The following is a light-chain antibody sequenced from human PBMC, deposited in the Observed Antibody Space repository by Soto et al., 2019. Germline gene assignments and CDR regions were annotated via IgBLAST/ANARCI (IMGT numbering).Light chain of an antibody. CDR1: SSNIGAGYD. CDR3: QSYDSSLSVLYV. V-gene: IGLV1-40*01. CDR2: GNS. Sequence: QSVLTQSPSVSGAPGQRVTISCTGSSSNIGAGYDVHWYQQLPGTAPKVLIYGNSDRPSGVPDRFSGSKSGTSASLAITGLQAEDEADYYCQSYDSSLSVLYVFGTGTKLTVL. J-gene: IGLJ1*01.